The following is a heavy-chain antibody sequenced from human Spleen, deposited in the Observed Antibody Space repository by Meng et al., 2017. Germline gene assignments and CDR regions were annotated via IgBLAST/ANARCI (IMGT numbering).Heavy chain of an antibody. CDR3: ARSMPYNYYGMGV. Sequence: SETLSLTCTVSGGSISSSSYYWGWIRQPPGKGLEWIGSIYYSGSTYYNPSLKSRVTISVDTSKNQFSLKLSSVTAADTAVYYCARSMPYNYYGMGVWAQGTTVTVSS. CDR2: IYYSGST. D-gene: IGHD2-2*01. J-gene: IGHJ6*02. V-gene: IGHV4-39*07. CDR1: GGSISSSSYY.